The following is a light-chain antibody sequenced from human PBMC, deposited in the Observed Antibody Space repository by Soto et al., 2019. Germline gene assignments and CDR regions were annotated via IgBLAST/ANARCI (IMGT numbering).Light chain of an antibody. CDR2: DIT. V-gene: IGLV2-11*01. CDR1: SSDVGRFEY. J-gene: IGLJ2*01. Sequence: QSALTQPRSVSGSPGQSVTISCTGTSSDVGRFEYVSWYQQHPGEAPKVVVYDITKRPSGVPDRFSGSKSGNTASLTISGLQAEDEADYYCCSYAGPSTFVIFGGGTKLTVL. CDR3: CSYAGPSTFVI.